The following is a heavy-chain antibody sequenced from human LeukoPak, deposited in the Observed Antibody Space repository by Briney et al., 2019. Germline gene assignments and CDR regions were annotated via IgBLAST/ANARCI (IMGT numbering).Heavy chain of an antibody. CDR3: ARLALKWKFDY. Sequence: GGSLRLSCAASGFTFSNYGMHWVRQAPGKGLEWVAVIWYDGSNKYYADSVGRFTISRDNSKNTLYLQMNSLRAEDTAVYYCARLALKWKFDYWGQGTLVTVSS. V-gene: IGHV3-33*01. J-gene: IGHJ4*02. CDR2: IWYDGSNK. D-gene: IGHD1-1*01. CDR1: GFTFSNYG.